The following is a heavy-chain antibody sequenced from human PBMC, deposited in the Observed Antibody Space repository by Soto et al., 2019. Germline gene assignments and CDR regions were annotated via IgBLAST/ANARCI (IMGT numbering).Heavy chain of an antibody. V-gene: IGHV3-23*01. CDR2: IFSGGSGT. CDR1: RVSVSSDS. CDR3: ARDRQPDGIWTFDY. J-gene: IGHJ4*02. D-gene: IGHD1-1*01. Sequence: LGLCGAACRVSVSSDSSVLSRLAPGKGLEWVATIFSGGSGTEYAGSVTGRFSLSRDNSKNIMYLQMNSLRVEDTALYYCARDRQPDGIWTFDYWGRGTLVTVSS.